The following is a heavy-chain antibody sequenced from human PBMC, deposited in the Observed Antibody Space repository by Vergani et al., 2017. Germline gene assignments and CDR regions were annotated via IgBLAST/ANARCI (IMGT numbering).Heavy chain of an antibody. D-gene: IGHD2/OR15-2a*01. J-gene: IGHJ4*02. CDR2: IWYDGSNK. Sequence: VQLLESGGGLVQPGRSLRLSCAASGFTFSSYGMHWVRQAPGKGLEWVAVIWYDGSNKYYADSVKGRFTISRDNSKNTLYLQMNGLRAEDTAVYYCARSQRWILTMPNQFDYWGQGTLVTVSS. CDR1: GFTFSSYG. V-gene: IGHV3-33*01. CDR3: ARSQRWILTMPNQFDY.